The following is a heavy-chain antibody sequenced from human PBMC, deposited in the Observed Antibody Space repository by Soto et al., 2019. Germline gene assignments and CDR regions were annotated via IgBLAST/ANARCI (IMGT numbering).Heavy chain of an antibody. CDR2: IIPIFGTA. V-gene: IGHV1-69*06. J-gene: IGHJ4*02. CDR1: GGTFSSYA. Sequence: QVQLVQSGAEVKKPGSSVNVSCKASGGTFSSYAISWVRHAPGQGPEWMGGIIPIFGTANYAQKFQGRVTITPDKSTGTAYMQLSSLRSEDTGVYYCARDEGYGDYWGQGTLVTVSS. D-gene: IGHD5-12*01. CDR3: ARDEGYGDY.